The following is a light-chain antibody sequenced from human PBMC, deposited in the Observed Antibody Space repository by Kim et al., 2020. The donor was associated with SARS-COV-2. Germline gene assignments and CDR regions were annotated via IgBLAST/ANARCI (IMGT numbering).Light chain of an antibody. CDR2: WAS. V-gene: IGKV4-1*01. Sequence: RATINGKSSQSVLYSSNNKNYLAWYQQKPGQPPKLLIYWASTRESGVPDRFSGSGSGTDFTLTISSLQAEDVAVYYCQQYYSTPCSFGQGTKLEIK. CDR3: QQYYSTPCS. J-gene: IGKJ2*04. CDR1: QSVLYSSNNKNY.